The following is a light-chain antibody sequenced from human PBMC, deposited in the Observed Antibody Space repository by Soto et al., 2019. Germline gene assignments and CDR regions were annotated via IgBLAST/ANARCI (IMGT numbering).Light chain of an antibody. Sequence: QAVLTQPPSVSAAPGQKVTISCSGSSSNIGNNYVSWYQQLPGTAPKLLIYDNNRRPSGIPDRFSGSKSGTSATLGITGLQTGDEADYYCGTWDSSLSAGKVFGGGNKLTVL. CDR2: DNN. CDR3: GTWDSSLSAGKV. CDR1: SSNIGNNY. V-gene: IGLV1-51*01. J-gene: IGLJ3*02.